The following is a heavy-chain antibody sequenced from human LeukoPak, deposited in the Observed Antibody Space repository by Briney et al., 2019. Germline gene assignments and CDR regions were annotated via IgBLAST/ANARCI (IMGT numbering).Heavy chain of an antibody. CDR1: GGSISSYY. V-gene: IGHV4-4*07. CDR2: IYTSGST. D-gene: IGHD6-13*01. CDR3: ARAIEGSSWYDLGYYYYMDV. Sequence: SETLSLTCTVSGGSISSYYWSWIRQPAGKGLEWIGRIYTSGSTNYNPSLKSRVTMSVDTSKNQFSLKLSSVTAADTAVYYCARAIEGSSWYDLGYYYYMDVWGKGTTVTVSS. J-gene: IGHJ6*03.